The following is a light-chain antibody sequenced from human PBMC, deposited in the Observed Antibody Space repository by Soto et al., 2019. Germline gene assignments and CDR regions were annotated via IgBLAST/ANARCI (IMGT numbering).Light chain of an antibody. J-gene: IGKJ1*01. CDR3: QQYNTDSRMWT. Sequence: DIQMTQSPSTLSASVGDRVTITCRASQSLNSRLAWYQQRPGKAPNLLIYKASTLESGVPSRFSGSASGTEFTLTISSLQPDDFATYYCQQYNTDSRMWTFGQGTKVDIK. CDR1: QSLNSR. V-gene: IGKV1-5*03. CDR2: KAS.